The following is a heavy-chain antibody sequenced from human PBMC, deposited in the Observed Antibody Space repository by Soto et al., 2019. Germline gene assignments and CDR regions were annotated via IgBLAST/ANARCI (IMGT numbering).Heavy chain of an antibody. CDR1: GYTFTSYD. CDR3: AKPLYSSGWHGGY. CDR2: MNPNSGNT. Sequence: ASVKVSCKASGYTFTSYDINWVRQATGQGLEWMGWMNPNSGNTGYAQKFQGRVTMTRNTSISTAYMELSSLRSEDTAVYYCAKPLYSSGWHGGYWGQGTLVTVSS. V-gene: IGHV1-8*01. J-gene: IGHJ4*02. D-gene: IGHD6-19*01.